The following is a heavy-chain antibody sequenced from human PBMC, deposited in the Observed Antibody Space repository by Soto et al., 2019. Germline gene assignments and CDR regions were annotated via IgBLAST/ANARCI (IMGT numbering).Heavy chain of an antibody. V-gene: IGHV3-30*18. D-gene: IGHD3-3*01. Sequence: VQLVESGGGVVQPGRSLRLSCAASGFTFSSYGMHWVRQAPGKGLEWVAVISYDGSNKYYADSVKGRFTISRDNSKNTLYLQMNSLRAEDTAVYYCAKDREYYDFWSGWVYWGQGTLVTVSS. CDR3: AKDREYYDFWSGWVY. CDR1: GFTFSSYG. J-gene: IGHJ4*02. CDR2: ISYDGSNK.